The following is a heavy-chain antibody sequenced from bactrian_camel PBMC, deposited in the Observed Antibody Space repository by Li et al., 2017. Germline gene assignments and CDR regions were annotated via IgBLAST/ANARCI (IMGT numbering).Heavy chain of an antibody. CDR1: GVTFSSYW. D-gene: IGHD6*01. CDR3: VRDLEMNGPSLY. V-gene: IGHV3S26*01. Sequence: QVQLVESGGGLVQPGGSLRLSCAASGVTFSSYWMYWVRQAPGKGLEWVATINRAGGSTDYADSIKGRFAISRDNPKNMVYLQMNSLKPEDTAVYYCVRDLEMNGPSLYWGQGTQVTVS. CDR2: INRAGGST. J-gene: IGHJ4*01.